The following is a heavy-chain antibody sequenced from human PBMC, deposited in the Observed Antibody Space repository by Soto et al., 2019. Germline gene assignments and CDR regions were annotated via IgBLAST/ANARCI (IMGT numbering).Heavy chain of an antibody. J-gene: IGHJ4*02. V-gene: IGHV1-3*04. D-gene: IGHD6-13*01. CDR3: ARPYKQQLDFDH. CDR2: INTDNENT. Sequence: QIQLVQSGAEVKKPGASVKVSCRASGYTFTRYAIHWVRQAPGQRLEWMGWINTDNENTEYSQNFEGRVTFTRDTSANTVYMELYSLRSEDTAVYYCARPYKQQLDFDHWGQGTLVTVSS. CDR1: GYTFTRYA.